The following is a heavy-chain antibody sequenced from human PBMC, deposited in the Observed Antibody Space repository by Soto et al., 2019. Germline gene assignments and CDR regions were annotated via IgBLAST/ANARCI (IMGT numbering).Heavy chain of an antibody. CDR1: GLXVRSWV. D-gene: IGHD6-13*01. CDR2: MSGRGGNT. V-gene: IGHV3-23*01. CDR3: SSRSTAGGTGPSVFDI. J-gene: IGHJ3*02. Sequence: PGGCRXLACEACGLXVRSWVVGGAXKAQGKGREWVGAMSGRGGNTKFADSVKGRFTISRDNSKNTLYLQMNSLRVDDTALFYCSSRSTAGGTGPSVFDIWGQGTMVTXSS.